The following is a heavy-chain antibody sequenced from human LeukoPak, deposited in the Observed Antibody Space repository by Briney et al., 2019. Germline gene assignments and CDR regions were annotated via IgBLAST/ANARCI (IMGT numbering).Heavy chain of an antibody. CDR3: ARDFPSSGCSKLDY. CDR1: GYSFTTYW. D-gene: IGHD6-19*01. CDR2: INPNSGGT. J-gene: IGHJ4*02. Sequence: PGESLRSACKGSGYSFTTYWIGWVRQAPGQGLEWMGWINPNSGGTNYAQKFQGRVTMTRDTSISTAYMELSRLRSDDTAVYYCARDFPSSGCSKLDYWGQGTLVTVSS. V-gene: IGHV1-2*02.